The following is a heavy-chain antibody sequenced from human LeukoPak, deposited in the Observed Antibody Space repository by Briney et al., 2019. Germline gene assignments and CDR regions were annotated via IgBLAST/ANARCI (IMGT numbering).Heavy chain of an antibody. CDR2: MHPNSDDT. CDR3: ARHFGTGDNFDY. J-gene: IGHJ4*02. Sequence: ASVKVSCKASGYTFTNNDIHWVRQATGQGLEWMGWMHPNSDDTGYAQKFQGRVTMTRNTSISTAYMELSSLRPEGTAVYYCARHFGTGDNFDYWGQGTLLIVSS. CDR1: GYTFTNND. V-gene: IGHV1-8*01. D-gene: IGHD1-1*01.